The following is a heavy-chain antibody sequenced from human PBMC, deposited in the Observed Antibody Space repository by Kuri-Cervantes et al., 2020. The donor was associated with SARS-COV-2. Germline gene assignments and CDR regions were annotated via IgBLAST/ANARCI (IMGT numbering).Heavy chain of an antibody. D-gene: IGHD4-17*01. CDR1: GFTFSSYA. CDR2: ISGSGGST. CDR3: AKLGSRRHYED. V-gene: IGHV3-23*01. Sequence: GESLKISCAASGFTFSSYAMSWVRQAPGKGLGWVSAISGSGGSTYYADSVKGRFTISRDNSKNTLYLQMNSLRAEDTAVYYCAKLGSRRHYEDWGQGTLVTVSS. J-gene: IGHJ4*02.